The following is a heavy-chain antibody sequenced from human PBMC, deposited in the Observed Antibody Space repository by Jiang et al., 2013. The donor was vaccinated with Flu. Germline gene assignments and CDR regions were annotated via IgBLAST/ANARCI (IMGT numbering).Heavy chain of an antibody. CDR3: SRDGSSSRSGPGY. CDR2: IHSSGST. Sequence: GSGLVKPSQTLSLTCTVSGDSISSGSNFWSWLRQPAGKGLEWIGRIHSSGSTDYSPSLKSRVTISADASKNQFSLNLSSVTAADTAVYFCSRDGSSSRSGPGYWGQGILVTVSS. J-gene: IGHJ4*02. CDR1: GDSISSGSNF. V-gene: IGHV4-61*02. D-gene: IGHD3-22*01.